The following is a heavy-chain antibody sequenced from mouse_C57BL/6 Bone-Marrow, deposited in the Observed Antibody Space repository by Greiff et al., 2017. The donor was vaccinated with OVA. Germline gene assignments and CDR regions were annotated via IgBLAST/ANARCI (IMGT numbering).Heavy chain of an antibody. D-gene: IGHD1-1*01. CDR2: INPNNGGT. J-gene: IGHJ1*03. CDR3: ARGNYYGSSYVQYFDV. CDR1: GYTFTDYY. Sequence: EVQLQQSGPELVKPGASVKISCKASGYTFTDYYMNWVKQSHGKSLEWIGDINPNNGGTSYNQKFKGKATLTVDKSSSTAYMELRSLTSEDSAVYYCARGNYYGSSYVQYFDVWGTGTTVTVSS. V-gene: IGHV1-26*01.